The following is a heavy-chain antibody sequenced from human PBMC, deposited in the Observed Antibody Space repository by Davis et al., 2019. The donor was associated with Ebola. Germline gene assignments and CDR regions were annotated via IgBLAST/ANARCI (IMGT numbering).Heavy chain of an antibody. CDR3: AREVGKVTIFGVARGAFDI. D-gene: IGHD3-3*01. CDR1: GFTFSSYW. V-gene: IGHV3-23*01. J-gene: IGHJ3*02. CDR2: ISGSGGST. Sequence: GESLKISCAASGFTFSSYWMSWVRQAPGKGLEWVSAISGSGGSTYYADSVKGRFTISRDNSKNTLYLQMNSLRAEDTAVYYCAREVGKVTIFGVARGAFDIWGQGTMVTVSS.